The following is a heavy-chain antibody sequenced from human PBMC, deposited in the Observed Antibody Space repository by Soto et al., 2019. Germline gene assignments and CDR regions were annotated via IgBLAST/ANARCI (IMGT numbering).Heavy chain of an antibody. D-gene: IGHD6-13*01. CDR3: AREQIEKRQPYFDY. Sequence: WVRQAPGKGLEWVAVISYDGSNKYYADSVKGRFTISRDNSKNTLYLQMNSLRAEDTAVYYCAREQIEKRQPYFDYWGQGTLVTVSS. J-gene: IGHJ4*02. V-gene: IGHV3-30-3*01. CDR2: ISYDGSNK.